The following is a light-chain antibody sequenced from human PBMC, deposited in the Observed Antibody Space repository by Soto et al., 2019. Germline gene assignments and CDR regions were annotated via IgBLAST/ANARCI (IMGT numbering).Light chain of an antibody. Sequence: QSALTQPASVSGSPGQSITISCTGTSSDVGIYNLVSWYQQHPGKAPKLMIYEGSKRPSGVSNRFSGSKSGNTASLTISGLQAEDEGDYYCCSYAGSSTYVFGTGTKLTVL. J-gene: IGLJ1*01. V-gene: IGLV2-23*01. CDR1: SSDVGIYNL. CDR2: EGS. CDR3: CSYAGSSTYV.